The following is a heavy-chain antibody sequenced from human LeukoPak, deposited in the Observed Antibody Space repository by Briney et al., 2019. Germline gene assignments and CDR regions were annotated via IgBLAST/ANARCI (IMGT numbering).Heavy chain of an antibody. CDR2: ISYDGSNK. Sequence: GGSLRLSCAASGFTFSSYGMHWVRQAPGKGLEWVAVISYDGSNKYYADSVKGRFTISRDNSKNTLYLQMNSLRAEDTAVYYCASAGCSSTSCYLRGAFDIWGQGTMVTVSS. CDR3: ASAGCSSTSCYLRGAFDI. D-gene: IGHD2-2*01. J-gene: IGHJ3*02. CDR1: GFTFSSYG. V-gene: IGHV3-30*03.